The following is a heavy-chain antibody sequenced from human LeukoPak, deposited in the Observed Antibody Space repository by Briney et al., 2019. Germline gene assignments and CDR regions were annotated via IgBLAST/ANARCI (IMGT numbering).Heavy chain of an antibody. CDR1: GGSFSGYY. D-gene: IGHD6-13*01. CDR2: INHSGST. Sequence: SETLSLTCAVYGGSFSGYYWSWIRQPPGKGLEWIGEINHSGSTNYNPSLKSRVTISLDTSKDQFSLNLNSVTAADTAVYYCARSLSSTGTYYYGMDVWGQGTTVTVSS. V-gene: IGHV4-34*01. CDR3: ARSLSSTGTYYYGMDV. J-gene: IGHJ6*02.